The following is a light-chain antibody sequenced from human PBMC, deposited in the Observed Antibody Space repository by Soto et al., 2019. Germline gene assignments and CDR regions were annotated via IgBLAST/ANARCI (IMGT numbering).Light chain of an antibody. CDR3: QQYASSPWT. CDR1: QSVSSIY. Sequence: ESVLTQSPDTLSLSPGERATLSCRASQSVSSIYLAWYQQKPGQAPRLLIYGASSRATGIPDWFSGSGSGTDFTLTISSLEPEDFALYYCQQYASSPWTFGQGTKVEI. J-gene: IGKJ1*01. V-gene: IGKV3-20*01. CDR2: GAS.